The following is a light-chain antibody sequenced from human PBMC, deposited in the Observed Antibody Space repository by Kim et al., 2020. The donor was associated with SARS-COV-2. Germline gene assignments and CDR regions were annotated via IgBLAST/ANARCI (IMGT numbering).Light chain of an antibody. CDR1: SGHSTYS. CDR3: QTWVTGIGV. V-gene: IGLV4-69*01. Sequence: QPVLTQSPSASASLGASVKLTCTLSSGHSTYSIAWHQQQPEKGPRYLMKVNSDGSHRKGDGIPDRFSASSSGPERYLTISSLQSEDEADYYCQTWVTGIGVFGGGTQLTVL. CDR2: VNSDGSH. J-gene: IGLJ3*02.